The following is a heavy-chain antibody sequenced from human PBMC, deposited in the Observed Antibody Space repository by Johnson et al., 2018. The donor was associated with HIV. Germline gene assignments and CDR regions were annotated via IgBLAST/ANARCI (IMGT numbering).Heavy chain of an antibody. CDR3: ARDPGLYYDIWVSAFDI. CDR1: GFTFDNFA. V-gene: IGHV3-66*01. CDR2: VYSGGNT. D-gene: IGHD3/OR15-3a*01. Sequence: VQLVESGGSVVRPGGSLRLSCAASGFTFDNFAMSWVRQAPGKGLEWVSIVYSGGNTYYTDSVKGRFTISRDNSKNTLDLQMNNLRAEDTAVYYCARDPGLYYDIWVSAFDIWGQGTMVTVSS. J-gene: IGHJ3*02.